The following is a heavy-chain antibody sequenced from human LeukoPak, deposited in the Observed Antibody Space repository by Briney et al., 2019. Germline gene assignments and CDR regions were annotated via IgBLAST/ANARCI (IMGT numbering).Heavy chain of an antibody. V-gene: IGHV3-23*01. CDR2: ISGSGGST. Sequence: PGGSLRLSCAASGFTFSDYYMSWFRQAPGKGLEWVSAISGSGGSTYYADSVKGRFTISRDNSKNTLYLQMNSLRAEDTAVYYCAKDVDDILTGYSQMMLWPLHAFDIWGQGTMVTVSS. CDR1: GFTFSDYY. J-gene: IGHJ3*02. D-gene: IGHD3-9*01. CDR3: AKDVDDILTGYSQMMLWPLHAFDI.